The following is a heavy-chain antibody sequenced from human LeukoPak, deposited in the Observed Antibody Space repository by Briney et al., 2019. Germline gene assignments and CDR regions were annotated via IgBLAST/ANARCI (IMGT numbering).Heavy chain of an antibody. Sequence: PSETPSLTCTVSGGSISSGGYYWSWIRQHPGKGLEWIGYIYYSGSTYYNPSLKSRVTISVDTSKNQFSLKLSSVTAADTAVYYCARDPRGIVVPGAFDIWGQGTMVTVSS. CDR2: IYYSGST. J-gene: IGHJ3*02. CDR1: GGSISSGGYY. V-gene: IGHV4-31*03. D-gene: IGHD3-22*01. CDR3: ARDPRGIVVPGAFDI.